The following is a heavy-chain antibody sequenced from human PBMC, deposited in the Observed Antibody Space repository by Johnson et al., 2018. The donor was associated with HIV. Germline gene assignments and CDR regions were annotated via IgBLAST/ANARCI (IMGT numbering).Heavy chain of an antibody. D-gene: IGHD1-26*01. CDR3: AKDRWEGDAFDI. V-gene: IGHV3-13*01. CDR1: GFTFSDYY. Sequence: VQLVESGGGLVKPGGSLRLSCAASGFTFSDYYMSWIRQAPGKGPEWVSAIGTAGDTYYPGSVKGRFTISRENAKNTLFLHMNGLRPDDTAVYSCAKDRWEGDAFDIWGPGTMVTVSS. CDR2: IGTAGDT. J-gene: IGHJ3*02.